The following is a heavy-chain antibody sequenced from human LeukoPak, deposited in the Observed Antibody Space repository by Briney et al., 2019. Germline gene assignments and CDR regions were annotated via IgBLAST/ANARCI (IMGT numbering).Heavy chain of an antibody. V-gene: IGHV4-59*12. D-gene: IGHD4-17*01. J-gene: IGHJ4*02. CDR1: GGSISSYY. CDR2: IYYSGST. Sequence: SETLSLTCTVSGGSISSYYWSWIRQPPGKGLEWIGYIYYSGSTNYNPSLKSRVTISVDTSKNQFSLKLSSVTAADTAVYYCARRGAPHYGDYNSWGQGILVTVSS. CDR3: ARRGAPHYGDYNS.